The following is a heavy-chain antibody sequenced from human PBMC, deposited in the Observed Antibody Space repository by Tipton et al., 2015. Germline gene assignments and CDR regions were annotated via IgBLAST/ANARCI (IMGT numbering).Heavy chain of an antibody. D-gene: IGHD1-26*01. CDR2: ISWNSDRV. Sequence: SLRLSCAASGFTFDDYAMHWVRQAPGKGLEWVSGISWNSDRVGYADSVKGRFTISRDNAKKSLYLEMNSLRAEDTALYYCGRSSGNYYGGNYWGQGTLVTVSS. CDR3: GRSSGNYYGGNY. CDR1: GFTFDDYA. V-gene: IGHV3-9*01. J-gene: IGHJ4*02.